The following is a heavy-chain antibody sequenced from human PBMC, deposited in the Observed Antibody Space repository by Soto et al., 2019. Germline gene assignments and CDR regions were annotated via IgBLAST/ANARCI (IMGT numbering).Heavy chain of an antibody. CDR2: IWYDGSNK. CDR3: ARDPAMVRGVMWWFDP. V-gene: IGHV3-33*01. CDR1: GFALSSYG. D-gene: IGHD3-10*01. J-gene: IGHJ5*02. Sequence: QVQLVESGGGVVQPGRSLKLSCAASGFALSSYGMHWVRQAPGKGLEWVAVIWYDGSNKYYADSVKGRFTISRDNSKNTLYLQMNSLRAEDTAVYYCARDPAMVRGVMWWFDPWGQGTLVTVSS.